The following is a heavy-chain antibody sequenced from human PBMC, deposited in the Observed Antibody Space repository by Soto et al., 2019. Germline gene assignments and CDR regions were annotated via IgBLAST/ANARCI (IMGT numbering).Heavy chain of an antibody. CDR2: IMSKTDGGTT. V-gene: IGHV3-15*01. J-gene: IGHJ4*02. CDR3: TTDSGMSPYSFDY. CDR1: GFTFSKAW. D-gene: IGHD1-26*01. Sequence: LRLSCATSGFTFSKAWVGWVRQAPGKGLEWVGRIMSKTDGGTTDYAAPVKGRFTISRDDSKSTLYLQMNSLKTEDTAFYYCTTDSGMSPYSFDYWGQGTLVTVSS.